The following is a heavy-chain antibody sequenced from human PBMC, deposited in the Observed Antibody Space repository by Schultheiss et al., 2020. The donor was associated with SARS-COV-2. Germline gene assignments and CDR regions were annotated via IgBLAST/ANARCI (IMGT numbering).Heavy chain of an antibody. V-gene: IGHV4-34*01. CDR1: GGSFSGYY. CDR2: INHSGST. J-gene: IGHJ6*02. Sequence: SQTLSLTCAVYGGSFSGYYWSWIRQPPGRGLEWIGEINHSGSTNYNPSLKSRVTISVDTSKNQFSLKLSSVTAADTAVYYCARGGHYYYGMDVWGQGTTVTVSS. CDR3: ARGGHYYYGMDV.